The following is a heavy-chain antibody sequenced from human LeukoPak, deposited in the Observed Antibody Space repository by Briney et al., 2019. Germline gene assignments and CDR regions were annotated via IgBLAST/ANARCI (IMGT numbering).Heavy chain of an antibody. CDR1: GDSISSGNNY. Sequence: SETLSLTCTVSGDSISSGNNYWSWIRQHPGKGLEWIGYIYPSGRTYYNPSLKSRVTISLDTSKEQFSLKLTSITAADTAVYYCASVRGRSGMDVWGPGTTVTVSS. CDR3: ASVRGRSGMDV. J-gene: IGHJ6*02. V-gene: IGHV4-31*03. CDR2: IYPSGRT.